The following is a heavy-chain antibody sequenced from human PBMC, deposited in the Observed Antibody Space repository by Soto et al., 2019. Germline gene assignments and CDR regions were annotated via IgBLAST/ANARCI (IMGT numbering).Heavy chain of an antibody. Sequence: SETLSLTCAVYGASFTGYYWTWIRQPPGKGLEWIGEIGHTGSSRHNPSLNTRVTMSLDMFQGQFSLKLSSVSAADTAVYYCARGRTTPRSFDVVVGSVALPGDDNYYYSGMDVWGQGTSVTVSS. CDR1: GASFTGYY. CDR3: ARGRTTPRSFDVVVGSVALPGDDNYYYSGMDV. V-gene: IGHV4-34*01. CDR2: IGHTGSS. J-gene: IGHJ6*02. D-gene: IGHD2-15*01.